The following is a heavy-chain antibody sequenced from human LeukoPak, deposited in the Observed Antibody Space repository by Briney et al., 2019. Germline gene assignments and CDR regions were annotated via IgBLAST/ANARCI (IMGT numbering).Heavy chain of an antibody. V-gene: IGHV3-23*01. D-gene: IGHD6-19*01. CDR1: GFTFSGYA. J-gene: IGHJ4*02. CDR2: ISGSGGST. CDR3: ANSASIAVAGTPDDY. Sequence: PGGSLRLSCAASGFTFSGYAMSWVRQAPGKGLEWVSAISGSGGSTYYADSVKGRFTISRDNSKNTLYLQMNSLRAEDTAVYYCANSASIAVAGTPDDYWGQGTLVTVSS.